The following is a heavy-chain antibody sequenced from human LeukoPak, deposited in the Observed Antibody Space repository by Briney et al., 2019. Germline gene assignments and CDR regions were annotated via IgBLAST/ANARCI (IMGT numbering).Heavy chain of an antibody. CDR3: ARRGYSYGYD. CDR2: INRSGST. Sequence: PAETLPLTCAVYGGSFSGYYWSWIRQPPGKGLEWVGEINRSGSTNYNPSLKSRVTISVDTSKNQFSLKLSSVTAADTAVYYCARRGYSYGYDWGQGTLVTVSS. V-gene: IGHV4-34*01. D-gene: IGHD5-18*01. J-gene: IGHJ4*02. CDR1: GGSFSGYY.